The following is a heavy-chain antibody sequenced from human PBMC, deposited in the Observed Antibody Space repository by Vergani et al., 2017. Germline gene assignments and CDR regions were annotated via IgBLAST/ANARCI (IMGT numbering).Heavy chain of an antibody. V-gene: IGHV4-30-2*01. CDR1: GGSISSGGYS. CDR2: IYHSGST. CDR3: ARGRYYGSGSASGFDP. Sequence: QLQLQESGSGLVKPSQTLSLTCAVSGGSISSGGYSWSWIRQPPGKGLEWIGYIYHSGSTYYNPSLKSRVTISVDRSKNQFSLKLSSVTAADTAVYYCARGRYYGSGSASGFDPWGQGTLVTVSS. D-gene: IGHD3-10*01. J-gene: IGHJ5*02.